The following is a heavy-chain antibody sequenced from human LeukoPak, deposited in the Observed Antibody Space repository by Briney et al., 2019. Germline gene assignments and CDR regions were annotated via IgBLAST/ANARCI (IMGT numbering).Heavy chain of an antibody. D-gene: IGHD6-13*01. V-gene: IGHV3-30*18. CDR1: GFTFSSYG. CDR2: ISYDGSNK. J-gene: IGHJ4*02. Sequence: PGGSLRLSCAASGFTFSSYGMHWVRQAPGKGLEWVAVISYDGSNKYYADSVKGRFTISRDNSKNTLYLQMNSLRAEDTAVYYCAKDGYSSSWYVDYWGQGTLVTVSS. CDR3: AKDGYSSSWYVDY.